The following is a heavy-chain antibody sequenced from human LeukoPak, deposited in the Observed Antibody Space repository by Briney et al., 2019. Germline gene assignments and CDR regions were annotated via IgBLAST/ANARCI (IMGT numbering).Heavy chain of an antibody. V-gene: IGHV4-39*01. CDR3: ARHAYDFWSGLPDY. J-gene: IGHJ4*02. D-gene: IGHD3-3*01. CDR1: GGSISSSSYY. Sequence: SSETLSLTCTVSGGSISSSSYYWGWIRQPPGKGLEWIGSIYYSGSTYYNPSLKSRVTISVDTSKNQFSLKLSSVTAADTAVYYCARHAYDFWSGLPDYWGQGTLVTVSS. CDR2: IYYSGST.